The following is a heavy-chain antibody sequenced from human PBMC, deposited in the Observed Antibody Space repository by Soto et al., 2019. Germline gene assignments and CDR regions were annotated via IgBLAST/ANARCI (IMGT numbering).Heavy chain of an antibody. D-gene: IGHD6-19*01. J-gene: IGHJ4*02. V-gene: IGHV3-23*01. Sequence: XGSLRLSCAASGFTFSSYTMSWVRQAPGRGLEWVSTITNGAGGVKYYADSVKGRFSISRDNSKNTLFLQMNRLRVDDTAVYYCAKFAGTVTSGWYNDVWGQGTLVTVSS. CDR2: ITNGAGGVK. CDR1: GFTFSSYT. CDR3: AKFAGTVTSGWYNDV.